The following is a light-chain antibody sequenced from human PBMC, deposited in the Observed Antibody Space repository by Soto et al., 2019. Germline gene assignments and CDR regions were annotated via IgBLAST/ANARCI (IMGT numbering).Light chain of an antibody. CDR2: DAS. CDR1: QSITTY. V-gene: IGKV1-39*01. J-gene: IGKJ4*01. Sequence: DIQMTQSPSSLSASVGDRVTIPCRASQSITTYLNWYRQKPGKAPKLLIYDASSLKSGVPSRFGGSGSGTEFTLTISSLQPDEFATYYCQETYSKPPTVGGGTKVDIK. CDR3: QETYSKPPT.